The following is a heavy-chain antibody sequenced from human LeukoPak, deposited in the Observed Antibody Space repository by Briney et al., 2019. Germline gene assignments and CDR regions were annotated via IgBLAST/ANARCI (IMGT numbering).Heavy chain of an antibody. CDR2: ITYSGGNT. J-gene: IGHJ1*01. V-gene: IGHV3-23*01. D-gene: IGHD3-10*01. Sequence: GGSLRLSCAPSVFTFTADAITSGGQAPGKGLEWVSTITYSGGNTYYADSVKGRFTISRDNSKNTLYLPMKTLRAEDTTVYYFVLDSAYCGGSGSYNYFACWGQGALVTVSS. CDR3: VLDSAYCGGSGSYNYFAC. CDR1: VFTFTADA.